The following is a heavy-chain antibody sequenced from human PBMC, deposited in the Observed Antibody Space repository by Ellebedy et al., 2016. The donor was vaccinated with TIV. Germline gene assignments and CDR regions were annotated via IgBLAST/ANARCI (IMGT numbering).Heavy chain of an antibody. CDR1: GFTFSVYF. V-gene: IGHV3-11*06. CDR2: TSLTSAATGV. Sequence: GESLKISCEASGFTFSVYFMSWIRRAPGKGLEWVSFTSLTSAATGVGYADSVRGRFTISRDDAKNSLYLDMNSLRAEDSAVYYCARENFYGMDVWGQGTTVTVSS. J-gene: IGHJ6*02. CDR3: ARENFYGMDV.